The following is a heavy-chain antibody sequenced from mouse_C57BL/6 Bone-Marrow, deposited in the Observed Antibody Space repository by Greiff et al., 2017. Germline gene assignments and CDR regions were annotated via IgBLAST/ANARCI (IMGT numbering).Heavy chain of an antibody. J-gene: IGHJ2*01. CDR2: IDPENGDT. V-gene: IGHV14-4*01. D-gene: IGHD1-1*01. CDR3: TPCYYGSSFHFDY. CDR1: GFNIKDDY. Sequence: VHVKQSGAELVRPGASVKLSCTASGFNIKDDYMHWVKQRPEQGLEWIGWIDPENGDTEYASKFQGKATITADTSSNTAYLQLSSLTSEDTAVYYCTPCYYGSSFHFDYWGQGTTLTVSS.